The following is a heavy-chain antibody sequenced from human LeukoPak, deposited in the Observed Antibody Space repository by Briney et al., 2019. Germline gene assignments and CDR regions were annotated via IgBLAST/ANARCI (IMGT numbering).Heavy chain of an antibody. CDR3: ARDWGNYGGFDY. J-gene: IGHJ4*02. D-gene: IGHD4-23*01. Sequence: GGSLRLSCAASGFTFSTYWMHWVRQAPGKGLVWVSRINSDGSSTRYADSVKGRFTISRDNAKNTLYLQMNSLRAEDTAVYYCARDWGNYGGFDYWGQGTLVTVSS. CDR1: GFTFSTYW. V-gene: IGHV3-74*01. CDR2: INSDGSST.